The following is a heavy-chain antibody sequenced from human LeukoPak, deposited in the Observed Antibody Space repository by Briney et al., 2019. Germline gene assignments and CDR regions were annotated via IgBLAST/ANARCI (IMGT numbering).Heavy chain of an antibody. J-gene: IGHJ4*02. V-gene: IGHV5-51*01. Sequence: GESLKISCKSSGYLYTSYWIGWVRQMPGKGLEWMGIIYPGDSDTKYSPSFQGQVTMSADKSITTAYLQWSSLKASDTAMYYCAVGLFPYSFDYWGQGILLTVSS. CDR3: AVGLFPYSFDY. D-gene: IGHD3/OR15-3a*01. CDR1: GYLYTSYW. CDR2: IYPGDSDT.